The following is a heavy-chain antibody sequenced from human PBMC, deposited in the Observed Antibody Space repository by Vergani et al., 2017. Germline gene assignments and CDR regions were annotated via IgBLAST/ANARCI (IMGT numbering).Heavy chain of an antibody. V-gene: IGHV2-70*15. CDR3: ARNRNRYYGMDV. Sequence: QVTLRESDPALVKPTQTLTLPCTFSGFSLSTSGMCVNWIRQPPGKALEWLARVDCDDDKYYSTSLKTRLTISKDTSKNQVVLIMTNMDPVDTATYYCARNRNRYYGMDVWGQGATVTVSS. J-gene: IGHJ6*02. CDR1: GFSLSTSGMC. D-gene: IGHD2/OR15-2a*01. CDR2: VDCDDDK.